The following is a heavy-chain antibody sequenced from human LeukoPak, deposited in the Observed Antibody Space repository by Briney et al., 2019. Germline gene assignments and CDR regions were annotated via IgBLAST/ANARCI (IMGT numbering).Heavy chain of an antibody. J-gene: IGHJ4*02. CDR3: ARRKADRPRNYNFDY. CDR2: IHYRGSP. CDR1: GGSASIGRYI. Sequence: SETLSLTCTVSGGSASIGRYIWSWIRQPPGPGLEWIGDIHYRGSPAYNPSLQNRVIMFTDESRNQFSLRLSSVTAADTAVYFCARRKADRPRNYNFDYWGQGILVTVSS. D-gene: IGHD6-6*01. V-gene: IGHV4-61*01.